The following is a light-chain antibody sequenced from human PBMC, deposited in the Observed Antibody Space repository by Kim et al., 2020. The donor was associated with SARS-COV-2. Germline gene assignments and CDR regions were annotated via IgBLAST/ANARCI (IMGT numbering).Light chain of an antibody. CDR1: QSILYSSNNKNY. Sequence: DIVMTQSPDSLAVSLGERATINCKSSQSILYSSNNKNYLAWYQQKPRQPPKLLIYWASTRESGVPDRFSGSGSGTDFTLTISSLQAEDVAVYYCQQYYITPRTFGQGTKVDIK. CDR3: QQYYITPRT. J-gene: IGKJ1*01. CDR2: WAS. V-gene: IGKV4-1*01.